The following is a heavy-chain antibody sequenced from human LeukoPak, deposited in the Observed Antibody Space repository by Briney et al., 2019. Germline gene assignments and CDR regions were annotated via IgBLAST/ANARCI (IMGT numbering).Heavy chain of an antibody. Sequence: PSETLSLTCTVPGGSISSYYWSWIRPPPGKGLERIGYIYYSGSTNYNPSLKSRVTISVDTPKNQFSLKLSSVTAADTAMYYCARDHSSGWYRGAFDIWGQGTRLTVSS. J-gene: IGHJ3*02. CDR1: GGSISSYY. CDR3: ARDHSSGWYRGAFDI. D-gene: IGHD6-19*01. V-gene: IGHV4-59*01. CDR2: IYYSGST.